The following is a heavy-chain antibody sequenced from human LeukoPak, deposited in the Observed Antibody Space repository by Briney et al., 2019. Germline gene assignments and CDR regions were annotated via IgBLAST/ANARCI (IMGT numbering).Heavy chain of an antibody. D-gene: IGHD2-2*01. Sequence: PGGSLRLSCAASGFSFSNYAMNWVRQAPGKGLEWVSAFSESGGSTYYADSAKGRFTISRDNSKNTLYLQMNSLRAEDTAVYYCARGGIYCSSTSCHFGYWGQGTLVTVSS. V-gene: IGHV3-23*01. CDR2: FSESGGST. CDR3: ARGGIYCSSTSCHFGY. J-gene: IGHJ4*02. CDR1: GFSFSNYA.